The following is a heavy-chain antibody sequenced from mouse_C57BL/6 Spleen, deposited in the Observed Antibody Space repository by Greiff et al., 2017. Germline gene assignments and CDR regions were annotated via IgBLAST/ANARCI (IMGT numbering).Heavy chain of an antibody. D-gene: IGHD1-1*01. CDR3: ARRGYGSYVDY. V-gene: IGHV5-17*01. CDR1: GFTFSDYG. CDR2: ISSGSSTT. Sequence: EVKLMEPGGGLVKPGGSLKLSCAASGFTFSDYGMHWVRQAPGQGLEWVAYISSGSSTTYYADTVKGRYTITRDKAKNTPFLQLTSLRSDDTARYSCARRGYGSYVDYWGQGTTLTVSS. J-gene: IGHJ2*01.